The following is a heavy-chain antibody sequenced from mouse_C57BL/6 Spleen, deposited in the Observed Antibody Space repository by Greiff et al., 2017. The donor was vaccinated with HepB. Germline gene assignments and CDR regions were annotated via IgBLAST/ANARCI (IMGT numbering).Heavy chain of an antibody. CDR2: FHPYNDDT. Sequence: VQLQESGAELVKPGASVKMSCKASGYTFTTYPIEWMKQNHGKSLEWIGNFHPYNDDTKYNEKFKGKATLTVEKSSSTVYLELSRLTSDDSAVYYCARRGSGYQAWFAYWGQGTLVTVSA. D-gene: IGHD3-2*02. V-gene: IGHV1-47*01. CDR3: ARRGSGYQAWFAY. CDR1: GYTFTTYP. J-gene: IGHJ3*01.